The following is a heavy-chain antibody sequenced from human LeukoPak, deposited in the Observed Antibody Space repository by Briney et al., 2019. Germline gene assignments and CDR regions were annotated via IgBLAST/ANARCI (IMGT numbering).Heavy chain of an antibody. CDR3: ARAPGYSSGWYRGFFWYDP. V-gene: IGHV1-18*01. D-gene: IGHD6-19*01. Sequence: ASVKVSCKASGYTFTSYGISWVRQAPGQGLEWMGWISAYNGNTNYAQKLQGRVTMTTDTSTSTAYMELRSLRSDDTAVYYCARAPGYSSGWYRGFFWYDPWGQGTLVTVSS. CDR2: ISAYNGNT. J-gene: IGHJ5*02. CDR1: GYTFTSYG.